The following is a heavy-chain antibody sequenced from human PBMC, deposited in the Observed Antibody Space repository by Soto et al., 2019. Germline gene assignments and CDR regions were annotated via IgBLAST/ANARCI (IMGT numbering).Heavy chain of an antibody. Sequence: ASVKVSCKASGYTFTSYDINWVRQATGQGLEWMGWMNPNSGNTGYAQKFQGRVTMTRNTSISTAYRELSSLRSEDTAVYYCASEGLATINAFDIWGQGTMVTVSS. D-gene: IGHD5-12*01. V-gene: IGHV1-8*01. J-gene: IGHJ3*02. CDR2: MNPNSGNT. CDR1: GYTFTSYD. CDR3: ASEGLATINAFDI.